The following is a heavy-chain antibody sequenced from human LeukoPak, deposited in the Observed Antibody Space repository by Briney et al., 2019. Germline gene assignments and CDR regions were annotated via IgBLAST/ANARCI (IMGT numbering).Heavy chain of an antibody. V-gene: IGHV3-30*01. CDR2: ISYDGSNK. CDR3: AREVWVPVTPSAAYYFDY. CDR1: GFTFSSYA. J-gene: IGHJ4*02. D-gene: IGHD1-1*01. Sequence: GGSLRLSCAASGFTFSSYAMHWVRQAPGKGLEWVAVISYDGSNKYYADSVKGRFTISRDNSKNTLYLQMNSLRAEDTAVYYCAREVWVPVTPSAAYYFDYWGQGTLVTVSS.